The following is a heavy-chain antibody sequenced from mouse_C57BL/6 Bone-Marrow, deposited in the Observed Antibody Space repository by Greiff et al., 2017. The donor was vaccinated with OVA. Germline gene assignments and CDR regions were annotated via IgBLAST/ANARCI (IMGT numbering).Heavy chain of an antibody. V-gene: IGHV1-18*01. CDR1: GYTFTDYN. CDR3: ARSDGYYPYWYFDV. Sequence: EVKLMESGPELVKPGASVKIPCKASGYTFTDYNMDWVKQSHGKSLEWIGDINPNNGGTIYNQKCKGKATLTVDKSSSTAYMELRSLTSEDTAVYYCARSDGYYPYWYFDVWGTGTTVTVSS. CDR2: INPNNGGT. J-gene: IGHJ1*03. D-gene: IGHD2-3*01.